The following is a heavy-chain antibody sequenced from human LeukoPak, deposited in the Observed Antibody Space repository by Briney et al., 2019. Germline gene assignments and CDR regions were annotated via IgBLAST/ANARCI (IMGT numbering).Heavy chain of an antibody. V-gene: IGHV3-21*01. CDR2: ISSSSSYI. D-gene: IGHD1-14*01. J-gene: IGHJ3*02. CDR3: ARSPEDAFDI. Sequence: GGSLRLSCAASGFTFSSYSMNWARQAPGKGLEWVSSISSSSSYIYYADSVKGRFTISRDNAKNSLYLQMNSLRAEDTAVYYCARSPEDAFDIWGQGTMVTVSS. CDR1: GFTFSSYS.